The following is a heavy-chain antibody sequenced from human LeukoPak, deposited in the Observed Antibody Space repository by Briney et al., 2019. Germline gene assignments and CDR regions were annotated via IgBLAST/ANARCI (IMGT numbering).Heavy chain of an antibody. CDR2: IWYDGSNK. V-gene: IGHV3-33*01. CDR1: GFTFSSYG. J-gene: IGHJ6*03. Sequence: GGSLRLSCAASGFTFSSYGMHWVRQAPGKGLEWVAVIWYDGSNKYYADSVKGRFTTSRDNSKNTLYLQMNSLRAEDTAVYYCARGGSGSYRNARDYYYYMDVWGKGTTVTVSS. CDR3: ARGGSGSYRNARDYYYYMDV. D-gene: IGHD1-26*01.